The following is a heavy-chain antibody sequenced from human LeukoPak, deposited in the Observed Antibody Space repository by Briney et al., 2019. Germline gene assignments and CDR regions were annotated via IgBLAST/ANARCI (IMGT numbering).Heavy chain of an antibody. Sequence: PGGSLRLSCAASGFTFSSYSMNWVRQAPGKGLEWVSYISSSSSTIYYADSVKGRFTISRDNAKNSLYLQMNSLRDEDTAVYYCARGPEVLSAAMFCWFDPWGQGTLVTVSS. J-gene: IGHJ5*02. CDR1: GFTFSSYS. CDR3: ARGPEVLSAAMFCWFDP. V-gene: IGHV3-48*02. D-gene: IGHD2-2*01. CDR2: ISSSSSTI.